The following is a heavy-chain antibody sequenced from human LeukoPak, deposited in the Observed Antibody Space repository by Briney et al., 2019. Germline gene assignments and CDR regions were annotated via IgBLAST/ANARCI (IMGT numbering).Heavy chain of an antibody. CDR3: ARRRDGYTPHFDY. CDR1: GGSFSGYY. Sequence: SETLSLTCAVYGGSFSGYYWSWIRQPPGKGLEWIGYIYYSGSTNYNPSLKSRVTISVDTSKNQFSLKLSSVTAADTAVYYCARRRDGYTPHFDYWGQGTLVTVSS. J-gene: IGHJ4*02. D-gene: IGHD5-24*01. CDR2: IYYSGST. V-gene: IGHV4-59*08.